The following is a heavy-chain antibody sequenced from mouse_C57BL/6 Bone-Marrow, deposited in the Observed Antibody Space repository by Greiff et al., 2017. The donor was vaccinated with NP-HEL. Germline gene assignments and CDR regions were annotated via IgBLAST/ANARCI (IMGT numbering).Heavy chain of an antibody. CDR1: GYTFTSYG. CDR3: ARSYYYGSSYGVFAY. D-gene: IGHD1-1*01. V-gene: IGHV1-81*01. CDR2: IYPRSGNT. Sequence: VKLQESGAELARPGASVKLSCKASGYTFTSYGISWVKQRTGQGLEWIGEIYPRSGNTYYNEKFKGKATLTADKSSSTAYMELRSLTSEDSAVYFCARSYYYGSSYGVFAYWGQGTLVTVSA. J-gene: IGHJ3*01.